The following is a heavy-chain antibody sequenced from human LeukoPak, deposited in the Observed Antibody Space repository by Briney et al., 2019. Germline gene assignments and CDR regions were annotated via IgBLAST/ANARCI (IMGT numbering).Heavy chain of an antibody. Sequence: GGTLRLSCAASGFTFSTYAMSWIRQAPGKGLEWVSAISSGGGNTDYADSVKGRFTISRDNSKNTVFLQMNSLRAEDTGVYYCANRISGSSSWGQGTLVTVSS. CDR1: GFTFSTYA. CDR2: ISSGGGNT. CDR3: ANRISGSSS. D-gene: IGHD3-10*01. J-gene: IGHJ5*02. V-gene: IGHV3-23*01.